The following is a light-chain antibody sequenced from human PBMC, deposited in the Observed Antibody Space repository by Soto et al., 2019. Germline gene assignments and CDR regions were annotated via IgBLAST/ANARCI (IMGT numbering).Light chain of an antibody. J-gene: IGLJ1*01. CDR3: QSCDNSVRGSGV. CDR1: SSDVGGYNY. V-gene: IGLV2-8*01. Sequence: QSALPQPPSASGSPGQSVTISCTGTSSDVGGYNYLSWYQQYPGKAPKLMIYEVSKRPSGVPDRFSGSKSGNTASLTVSGLQAEDEADYYCQSCDNSVRGSGVFGTGTKLTVL. CDR2: EVS.